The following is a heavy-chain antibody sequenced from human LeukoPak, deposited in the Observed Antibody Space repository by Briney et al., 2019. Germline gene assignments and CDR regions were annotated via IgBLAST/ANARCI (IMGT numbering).Heavy chain of an antibody. CDR2: IYPGDSDT. CDR3: ARRGHSSSWYEPYYFDY. CDR1: GYSFTSYW. J-gene: IGHJ4*02. V-gene: IGHV5-51*01. Sequence: GESLKISCKGSGYSFTSYWIGWVRQMPGKGLEWMGIIYPGDSDTRYSPSFQGQVTISADKSISTAYLQWSSLKASDTAMYYCARRGHSSSWYEPYYFDYWGQGTLVTVSS. D-gene: IGHD6-13*01.